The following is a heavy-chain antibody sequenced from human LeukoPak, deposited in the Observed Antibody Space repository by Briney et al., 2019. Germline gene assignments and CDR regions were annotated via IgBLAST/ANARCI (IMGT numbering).Heavy chain of an antibody. CDR1: GVTFDDYA. D-gene: IGHD5-12*01. Sequence: PGGSLRLSCAASGVTFDDYAMHWVREAPGKGLEWVSGISWNSGSIGYADSVKGRFTISRDNAKNTLYLQMNSLRAEDTAVYYCARRGYSGYDLGTDYWGQGTLVTVSS. CDR2: ISWNSGSI. V-gene: IGHV3-9*01. J-gene: IGHJ4*02. CDR3: ARRGYSGYDLGTDY.